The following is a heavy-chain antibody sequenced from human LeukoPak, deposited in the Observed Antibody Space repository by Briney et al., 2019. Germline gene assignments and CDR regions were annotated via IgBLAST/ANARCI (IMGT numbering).Heavy chain of an antibody. V-gene: IGHV4-4*07. CDR3: ARDPGYDILTGYPGAFDI. J-gene: IGHJ3*02. Sequence: SETLSLTCTISGGSISSYYWSWIRQPAGKGLEWIGRIYSSGSTNYNPSLKSRVTMSVDTSKNQFSLKLSSVTAADTAVYYCARDPGYDILTGYPGAFDIWGQGTMVTVSS. CDR2: IYSSGST. CDR1: GGSISSYY. D-gene: IGHD3-9*01.